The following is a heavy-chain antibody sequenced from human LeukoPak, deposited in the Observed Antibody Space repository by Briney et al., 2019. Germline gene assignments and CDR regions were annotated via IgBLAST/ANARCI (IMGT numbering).Heavy chain of an antibody. CDR3: AREGYCGSTSCYDYYYYMDV. Sequence: GGSLRLSCAASGFTFSRYWMSWVRQAPGKGLEWVANIKQDGSEKYYVDSVKGRFTISRDNAKNSMYLQMNSLRVEDTAVYYCAREGYCGSTSCYDYYYYMDVWGKGTTVTVSS. CDR2: IKQDGSEK. V-gene: IGHV3-7*01. D-gene: IGHD2-2*01. CDR1: GFTFSRYW. J-gene: IGHJ6*03.